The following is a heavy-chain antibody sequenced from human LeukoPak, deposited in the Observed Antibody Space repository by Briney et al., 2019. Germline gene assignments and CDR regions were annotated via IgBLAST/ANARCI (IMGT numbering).Heavy chain of an antibody. J-gene: IGHJ3*02. V-gene: IGHV1-69*04. CDR2: IIPILGIA. CDR1: GGTFSSYA. D-gene: IGHD6-13*01. CDR3: AGEGIAAARDAFDI. Sequence: SVKVSCKASGGTFSSYAISWVRQAPGQGLEWMGRIIPILGIANYAQKFQGRVTITADKSTSTAYMELSSLRSEDTAVYYCAGEGIAAARDAFDIWGQGTMVTVSS.